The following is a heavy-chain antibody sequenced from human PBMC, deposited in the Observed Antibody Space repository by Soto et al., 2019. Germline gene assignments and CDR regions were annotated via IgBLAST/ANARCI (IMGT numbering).Heavy chain of an antibody. V-gene: IGHV3-23*01. J-gene: IGHJ6*02. CDR3: AKGDIGLDYYYYGMDV. CDR2: ISGSGGST. D-gene: IGHD3-16*02. Sequence: EVQLLESGGGLVQPGGSLRLSCAASGFTFSSYAMSWVRQAPGKGMEWVSAISGSGGSTYYADSVKGRFTISSDNSKNTLYLQMNSLRAEDTAVYYCAKGDIGLDYYYYGMDVWGQGTTVTVCS. CDR1: GFTFSSYA.